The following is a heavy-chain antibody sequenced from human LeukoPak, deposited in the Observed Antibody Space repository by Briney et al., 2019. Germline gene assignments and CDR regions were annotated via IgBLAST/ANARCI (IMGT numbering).Heavy chain of an antibody. CDR1: GFTFSNGA. D-gene: IGHD2-2*01. CDR3: AKDACPQRGYYFAC. CDR2: ISESGGNT. V-gene: IGHV3-23*01. Sequence: PGGSLRLSCAASGFTFSNGAMNCGRQAPGKGLEWVSPISESGGNTRYPDSVKGRFTISRDNSKNTLYLQMNSLRAEDTPIYYCAKDACPQRGYYFACWGQGTLVPVSS. J-gene: IGHJ4*02.